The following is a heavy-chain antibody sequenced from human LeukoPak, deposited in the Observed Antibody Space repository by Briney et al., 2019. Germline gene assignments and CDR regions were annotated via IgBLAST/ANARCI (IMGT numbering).Heavy chain of an antibody. V-gene: IGHV4-61*08. CDR2: IYYSGST. Sequence: SQTLSLTCTVSGGSISSGDYYWSWIRQPPGKGLEWIGYIYYSGSTNYNPSLKSRVTISVDTSKNQFSLKLSSVTAADTAVYYCARVQGSSSWYTLNDYHYYGMDVWGQGTTVTVSS. CDR3: ARVQGSSSWYTLNDYHYYGMDV. CDR1: GGSISSGDYY. J-gene: IGHJ6*02. D-gene: IGHD6-13*01.